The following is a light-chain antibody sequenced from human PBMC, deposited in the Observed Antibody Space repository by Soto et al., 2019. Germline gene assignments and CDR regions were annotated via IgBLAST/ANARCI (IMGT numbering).Light chain of an antibody. J-gene: IGKJ1*01. Sequence: VLSQSPAILSLSPGERATLSCRASQSVPSTYFAWYQQKAGQPPRLLISGTSNRATGIPDRFSGSGSGTDFTLTISRLEPEDYAVYFCQQFGNSPWTFGRGTKVEI. CDR3: QQFGNSPWT. V-gene: IGKV3-20*01. CDR1: QSVPSTY. CDR2: GTS.